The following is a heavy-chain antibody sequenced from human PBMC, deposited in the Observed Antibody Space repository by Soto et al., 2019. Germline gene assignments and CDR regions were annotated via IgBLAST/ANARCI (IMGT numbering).Heavy chain of an antibody. CDR2: ISAHNGNT. D-gene: IGHD3-10*01. Sequence: QVHLVQSGAEVKKPGASVKVSCKASGYTFTSYGITWVRQAPGQGLEWMGWISAHNGNTDYAQKXXXXXXXXXXXXXXXXXXXLXXXXXXXXAVYYCARGRYGDYWGQGALVTVSS. J-gene: IGHJ4*02. CDR3: ARGRYGDY. V-gene: IGHV1-18*01. CDR1: GYTFTSYG.